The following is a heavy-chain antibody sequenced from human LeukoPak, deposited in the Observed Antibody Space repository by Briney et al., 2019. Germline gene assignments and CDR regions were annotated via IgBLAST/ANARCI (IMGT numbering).Heavy chain of an antibody. V-gene: IGHV3-23*01. CDR3: AKGSGFAFDI. Sequence: EGSLRLSCAASGITFSSYGMRWVRQAPGKGLEWVSRISGSGSNTDYADSAKGRFTISRDNYKNTLYLQMNSLRAEDTAVYYCAKGSGFAFDIWGQGTMVTVSS. J-gene: IGHJ3*02. CDR2: ISGSGSNT. CDR1: GITFSSYG.